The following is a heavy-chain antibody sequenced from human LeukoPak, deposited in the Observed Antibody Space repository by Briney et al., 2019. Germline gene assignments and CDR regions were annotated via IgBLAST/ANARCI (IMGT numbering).Heavy chain of an antibody. J-gene: IGHJ4*02. D-gene: IGHD3-9*01. Sequence: SETLSLTCTVSGGSISSSSYYWGWIRQPPGKGLEWIGSIYYSGSTYYNPSLKSRVTISVDTSKNQFSLKLSSVTAADTAVYYCATVGYDILTGYYATFDYWGQGTLVTVSS. CDR1: GGSISSSSYY. CDR2: IYYSGST. CDR3: ATVGYDILTGYYATFDY. V-gene: IGHV4-39*07.